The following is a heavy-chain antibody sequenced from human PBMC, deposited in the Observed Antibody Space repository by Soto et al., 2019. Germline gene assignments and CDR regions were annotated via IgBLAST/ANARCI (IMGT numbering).Heavy chain of an antibody. J-gene: IGHJ4*02. D-gene: IGHD5-18*01. CDR3: AKGGYTFAYE. CDR2: ISYDGSEK. Sequence: GGSLRLSCAASGFTLTNYGMHWVRQAPVKGLEWVALISYDGSEKYYADSVKGRFTISRDNSQNTLFLQMTSLRADDTAVYYCAKGGYTFAYEWGQGALVTVSS. CDR1: GFTLTNYG. V-gene: IGHV3-30*18.